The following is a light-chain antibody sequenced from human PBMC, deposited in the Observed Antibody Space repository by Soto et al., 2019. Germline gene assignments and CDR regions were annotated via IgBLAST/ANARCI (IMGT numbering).Light chain of an antibody. J-gene: IGLJ3*02. CDR3: QSYDSSLRV. V-gene: IGLV1-40*01. CDR1: SSNIGAGYD. Sequence: QSVLTQPPSVFGAAGQRVTISCTGSSSNIGAGYDVHWYQQLPGTAPKLLIYGNSNRPSGVPDRFSGSKSGTSASLAITGLQAEDEADYYCQSYDSSLRVFGGGTKLTVL. CDR2: GNS.